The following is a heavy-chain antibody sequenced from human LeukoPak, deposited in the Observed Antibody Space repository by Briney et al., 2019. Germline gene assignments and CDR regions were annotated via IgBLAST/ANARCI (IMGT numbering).Heavy chain of an antibody. V-gene: IGHV4-59*08. Sequence: TSETLSLTCTVSGGSISSYYWSWIRQPPGKGLEWIGYMYSRGSTNDNPSLKSRVTISRDTSKNQLSLRVTSVTAADTAMYYCARHYLYGDPPAFDIWGQGTMVTVSS. J-gene: IGHJ3*02. CDR2: MYSRGST. D-gene: IGHD4-17*01. CDR1: GGSISSYY. CDR3: ARHYLYGDPPAFDI.